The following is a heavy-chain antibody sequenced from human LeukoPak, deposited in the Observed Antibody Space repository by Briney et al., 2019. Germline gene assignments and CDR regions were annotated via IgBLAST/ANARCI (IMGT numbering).Heavy chain of an antibody. J-gene: IGHJ4*02. CDR3: ARFGRYCSSTSCYRRYYFDY. CDR1: GGSFSGYY. CDR2: INHSGST. Sequence: PSETLSLTCAVYGGSFSGYYWRWIPQPPGKGLEWIGEINHSGSTNYNPSLKSRVTISVDTSKNQFSLKLSSVTAADTAVYYCARFGRYCSSTSCYRRYYFDYWGQGTLVSVSS. V-gene: IGHV4-34*01. D-gene: IGHD2-2*01.